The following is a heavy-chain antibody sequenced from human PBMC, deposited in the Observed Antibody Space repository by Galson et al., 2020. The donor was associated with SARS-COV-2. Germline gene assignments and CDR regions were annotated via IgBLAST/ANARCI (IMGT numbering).Heavy chain of an antibody. J-gene: IGHJ4*02. CDR2: VSSSSSAI. CDR3: ARSNWYGDS. Sequence: GESLKISCETSGFTFSLYPMNWVRQAPGKGLEWLTSVSSSSSAIYYSDSVKGRFTVSRDNAKKSLYLQMTSLRANDTAVYYCARSNWYGDSWGQGTLVTVSS. D-gene: IGHD1-1*01. V-gene: IGHV3-48*01. CDR1: GFTFSLYP.